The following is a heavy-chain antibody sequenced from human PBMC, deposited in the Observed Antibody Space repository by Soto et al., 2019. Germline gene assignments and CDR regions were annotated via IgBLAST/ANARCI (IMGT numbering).Heavy chain of an antibody. V-gene: IGHV1-2*02. Sequence: ASVKVSCKASGYTFTGYYMHWVRQAPGQGLEWMGWINPNSGGTNYAQKFQGRVTMTRDTSTSTAYMELSSLRSEDTAVYYCARGGDGYYQYYFDYWGQGTLVTVSS. J-gene: IGHJ4*02. D-gene: IGHD3-3*01. CDR3: ARGGDGYYQYYFDY. CDR2: INPNSGGT. CDR1: GYTFTGYY.